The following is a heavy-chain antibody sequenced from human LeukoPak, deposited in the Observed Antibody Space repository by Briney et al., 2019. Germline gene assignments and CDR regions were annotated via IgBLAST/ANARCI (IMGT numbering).Heavy chain of an antibody. Sequence: SETLSLTCTVSGGSISSSSYYWGWIRQPPGRGLEWIGSIYYSGSTYYNPSLKSRVTISVDSSKNQCSLKLSSVTAADTAVYYCARHGTVTQRFDYWGQGTLVTVSS. V-gene: IGHV4-39*01. CDR2: IYYSGST. D-gene: IGHD4-17*01. CDR1: GGSISSSSYY. CDR3: ARHGTVTQRFDY. J-gene: IGHJ4*02.